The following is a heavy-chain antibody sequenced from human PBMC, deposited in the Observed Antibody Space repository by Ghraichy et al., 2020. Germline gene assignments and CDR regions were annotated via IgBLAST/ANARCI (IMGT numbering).Heavy chain of an antibody. J-gene: IGHJ6*03. V-gene: IGHV1-18*01. CDR3: ARVDCSSTSCHLYYYYYMDV. Sequence: ASVKVSCKASGYTFTSYGISWVRQAPGQGLEWMGWISAYNGDTNYAQKLQGRVTMTTDTSTSTAYMELRSLRSDDTAVYYCARVDCSSTSCHLYYYYYMDVWGKGTTVTVSS. CDR1: GYTFTSYG. D-gene: IGHD2-2*01. CDR2: ISAYNGDT.